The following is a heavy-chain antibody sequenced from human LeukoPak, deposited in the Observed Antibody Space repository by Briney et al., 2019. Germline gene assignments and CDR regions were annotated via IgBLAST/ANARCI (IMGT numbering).Heavy chain of an antibody. CDR3: VRRGDASSGWGDHDY. J-gene: IGHJ4*02. CDR1: GFTFNRNA. Sequence: PGGSLRLSCAASGFTFNRNAISWVRQAPGKGLEWVSTIGGSGDKTFYADSVKGRFTISRVNPKNMLHLQMSSLTGEDTALYYCVRRGDASSGWGDHDYWGQGALVTVSS. CDR2: IGGSGDKT. V-gene: IGHV3-23*01. D-gene: IGHD6-19*01.